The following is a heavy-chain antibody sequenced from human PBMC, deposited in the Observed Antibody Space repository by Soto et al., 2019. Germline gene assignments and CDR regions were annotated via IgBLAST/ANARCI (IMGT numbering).Heavy chain of an antibody. V-gene: IGHV3-73*02. J-gene: IGHJ6*02. D-gene: IGHD5-18*01. Sequence: EVQLVESGGGLVQPGGSLKLSCAASGFTFSGSAMHWVRQASGKGLEWVGRIRSKANSYATAYAASVKGRFTISRDDSKNTAYLQMNSLKTEDTAVYYCTRLKETAMVTGNYYGMDVWGQGTTVTVSS. CDR3: TRLKETAMVTGNYYGMDV. CDR1: GFTFSGSA. CDR2: IRSKANSYAT.